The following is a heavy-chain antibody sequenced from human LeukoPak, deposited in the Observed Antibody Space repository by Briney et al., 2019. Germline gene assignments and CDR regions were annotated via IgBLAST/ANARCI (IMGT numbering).Heavy chain of an antibody. CDR1: GGSINSYS. D-gene: IGHD5-12*01. V-gene: IGHV4-59*08. CDR2: FYYTGST. J-gene: IGHJ5*02. CDR3: ARHAKISGYDFDRASDYNWFDP. Sequence: PSETLSLTCTVSGGSINSYSWSWIRRPPGKGLEWIGYFYYTGSTNYNPSLKSRVTISVDTSKNQFSLKLSSVTAADTAVYYCARHAKISGYDFDRASDYNWFDPWGQGTLVTVSS.